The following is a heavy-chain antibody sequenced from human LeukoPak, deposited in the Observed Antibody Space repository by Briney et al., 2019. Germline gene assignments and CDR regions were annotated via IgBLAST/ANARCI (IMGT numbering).Heavy chain of an antibody. Sequence: GGSLRLSCAASGFTFSSYSMNWVRQAPGKGLEWVSSISSSSSYIYYADSVKGRFTISRDNAKNSLYLQMNSLRAEDTAVYYCARDREPIVVVPAAMGGYYYYGMDVWGQGTTVTVSS. CDR1: GFTFSSYS. D-gene: IGHD2-2*01. CDR2: ISSSSSYI. V-gene: IGHV3-21*01. J-gene: IGHJ6*02. CDR3: ARDREPIVVVPAAMGGYYYYGMDV.